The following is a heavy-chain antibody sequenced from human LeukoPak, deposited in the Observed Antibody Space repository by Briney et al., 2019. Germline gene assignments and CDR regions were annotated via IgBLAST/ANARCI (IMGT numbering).Heavy chain of an antibody. CDR2: IYHSGST. Sequence: SGTLSLTCAVSGGSISSSNWWSWVRQPPGKGLEWIGEIYHSGSTNYNPSLKSRVTISVDKSKNQFSLKLSSVTAADTAVYYCATIAAAGDKETDYWGQGTLVTVSS. CDR1: GGSISSSNW. V-gene: IGHV4-4*02. D-gene: IGHD6-13*01. J-gene: IGHJ4*02. CDR3: ATIAAAGDKETDY.